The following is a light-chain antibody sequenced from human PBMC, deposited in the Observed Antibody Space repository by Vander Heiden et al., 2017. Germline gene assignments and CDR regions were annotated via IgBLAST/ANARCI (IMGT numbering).Light chain of an antibody. CDR1: QSISIY. CDR2: GAS. J-gene: IGKJ2*01. CDR3: QQSYRTPYT. V-gene: IGKV1-39*01. Sequence: DIQVTQSSSTLSASVGDKVTITCRASQSISIYLYWYQQRPGKAPELLISGASSLHSGVPSRFSGSGSGTVFTLTINSLQPDDFATYYCQQSYRTPYTFGQGSNLEIK.